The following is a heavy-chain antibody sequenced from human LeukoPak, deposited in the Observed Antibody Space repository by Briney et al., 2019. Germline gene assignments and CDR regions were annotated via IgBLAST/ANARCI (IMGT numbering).Heavy chain of an antibody. CDR1: GGSFSGYY. V-gene: IGHV4-34*01. CDR2: INHSGST. J-gene: IGHJ6*03. Sequence: PSETLSLTCAVYGGSFSGYYWSWIRQPPGKGLEWIGEINHSGSTNYNPSLRRRATISVDTSKNQFSLRLTSVTAADTAVYFCARYSNRDLNYYFMDVWGNGTTVTISS. D-gene: IGHD2-21*01. CDR3: ARYSNRDLNYYFMDV.